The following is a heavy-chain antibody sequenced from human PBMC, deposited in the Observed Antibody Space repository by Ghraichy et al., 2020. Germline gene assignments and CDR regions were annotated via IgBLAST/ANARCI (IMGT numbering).Heavy chain of an antibody. V-gene: IGHV4-31*03. CDR3: ARDQWGSSSVAFDI. CDR2: IYYSGST. J-gene: IGHJ3*02. D-gene: IGHD6-13*01. Sequence: SQTLSLTCTVSGGSISSGGYYWSWIRQHPGKGLEWIGYIYYSGSTYYNPSLKSRVTISVDTSKNQFSLKLSSVTAADTAVYYCARDQWGSSSVAFDIWGQGTMVTVSS. CDR1: GGSISSGGYY.